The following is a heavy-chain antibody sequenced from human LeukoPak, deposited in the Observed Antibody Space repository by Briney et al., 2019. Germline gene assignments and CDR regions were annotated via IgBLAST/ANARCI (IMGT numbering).Heavy chain of an antibody. J-gene: IGHJ4*02. CDR3: ARASYSSGWVIDY. D-gene: IGHD6-19*01. V-gene: IGHV3-64*02. CDR2: ISSNGGST. Sequence: PGGSLRLSCAASGFTFSSYAMHWVRQAPGKGLECVSAISSNGGSTYYADSVKGRFTISRDNSKNTLYLQMGSLRAEDMAVYYCARASYSSGWVIDYWGQGTLVTVSS. CDR1: GFTFSSYA.